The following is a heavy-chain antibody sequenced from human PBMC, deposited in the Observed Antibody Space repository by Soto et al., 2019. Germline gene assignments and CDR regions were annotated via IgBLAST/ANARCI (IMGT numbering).Heavy chain of an antibody. CDR2: ISYDGSNK. Sequence: GGSLRLSCAASGFTFSSYAMHWVSQAPGKGLEWVAVISYDGSNKYYADSVKGRFTISRDNSKNTLYLQMNSLRAEDTAVYYGARDGEFPLYYYYGMDVWGQGTTVTDS. D-gene: IGHD3-10*01. V-gene: IGHV3-30-3*01. J-gene: IGHJ6*02. CDR1: GFTFSSYA. CDR3: ARDGEFPLYYYYGMDV.